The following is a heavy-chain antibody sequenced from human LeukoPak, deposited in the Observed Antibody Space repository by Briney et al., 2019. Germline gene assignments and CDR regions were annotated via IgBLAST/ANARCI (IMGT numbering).Heavy chain of an antibody. D-gene: IGHD3-10*01. CDR3: AKWGLLWFGELPDGY. V-gene: IGHV3-23*01. Sequence: PGGSLRLSCAASGFTFSNYAMNWVRQAPGKGLEWVSSISGSGGSTYYADSVKGRFTISRDNSKNTLYLQMNSLRAEDTAVYYCAKWGLLWFGELPDGYWGQGTLVTVSS. J-gene: IGHJ4*02. CDR1: GFTFSNYA. CDR2: ISGSGGST.